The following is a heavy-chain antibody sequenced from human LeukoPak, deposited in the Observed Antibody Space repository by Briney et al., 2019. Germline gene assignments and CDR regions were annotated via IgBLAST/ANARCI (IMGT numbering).Heavy chain of an antibody. V-gene: IGHV3-30*03. CDR1: GFTSSSYG. CDR2: ISYDGNNK. J-gene: IGHJ4*02. Sequence: GGSLRLSCAASGFTSSSYGMHWVRQAPGKGLEWVAVISYDGNNKYYADSVKGRFTISRDNSKNTLYLQMNSLRVEDTAVYYCGGGSHWSDYWGQGTLVTVSS. D-gene: IGHD3-3*01. CDR3: GGGSHWSDY.